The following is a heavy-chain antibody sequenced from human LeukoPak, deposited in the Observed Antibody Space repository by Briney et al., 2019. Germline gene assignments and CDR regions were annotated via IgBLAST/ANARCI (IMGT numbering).Heavy chain of an antibody. CDR2: IYYSGST. Sequence: PSETLSLTCTVSGGSVSSNIYYWSWIRQPPGKGLEWIGYIYYSGSTNYNPSLKSRVTISVDTSKNQFSLKLTSVTAADTAVYHCARVHITMVRGVSGWFDPWGQGTLVTVSS. CDR1: GGSVSSNIYY. D-gene: IGHD3-10*01. CDR3: ARVHITMVRGVSGWFDP. J-gene: IGHJ5*02. V-gene: IGHV4-61*01.